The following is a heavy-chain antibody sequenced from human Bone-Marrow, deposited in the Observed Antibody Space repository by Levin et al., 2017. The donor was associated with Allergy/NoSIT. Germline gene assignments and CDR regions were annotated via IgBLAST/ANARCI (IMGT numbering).Heavy chain of an antibody. J-gene: IGHJ3*02. CDR2: ISGSGGST. CDR3: AKPQPTVVGATPDAFDI. Sequence: TGGSLRLSCAASGFTFSSYAMSWVRQAPGKGLEWVSAISGSGGSTYYADSVKGRFTISRDNSKNTLYLQMNSLRAEDTAVYYCAKPQPTVVGATPDAFDIWGQGTMVTVSS. V-gene: IGHV3-23*01. D-gene: IGHD1-26*01. CDR1: GFTFSSYA.